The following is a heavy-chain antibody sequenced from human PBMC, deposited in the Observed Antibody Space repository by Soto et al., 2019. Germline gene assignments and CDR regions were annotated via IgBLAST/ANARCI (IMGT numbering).Heavy chain of an antibody. Sequence: GGSLRLSCAASGFTFSSYAMSWVRQAPGKGMEWVSAISGSGGSTYYEDSVKGRFTISRDNSKNTLYLQMNSLRAEDTAVYYCAKVGGNYYDSSGYYYWGQGTLVTVSS. CDR1: GFTFSSYA. CDR2: ISGSGGST. D-gene: IGHD3-22*01. CDR3: AKVGGNYYDSSGYYY. V-gene: IGHV3-23*01. J-gene: IGHJ4*02.